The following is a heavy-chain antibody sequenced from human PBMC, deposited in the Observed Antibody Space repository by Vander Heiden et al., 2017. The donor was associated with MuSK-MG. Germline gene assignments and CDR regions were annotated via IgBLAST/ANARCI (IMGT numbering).Heavy chain of an antibody. J-gene: IGHJ4*02. CDR3: AKAAQAGGVAGY. Sequence: EVQLLESGGGLVQPGGSLRLSCAAYGFPFRRFAMSWVRQAPGKGLEWVSAISGSGGSTYYADSVKGRFTISRDNSKNTLYLQMNSLRAEDTAVYYCAKAAQAGGVAGYWGQGTLVTVSS. D-gene: IGHD6-19*01. CDR1: GFPFRRFA. CDR2: ISGSGGST. V-gene: IGHV3-23*01.